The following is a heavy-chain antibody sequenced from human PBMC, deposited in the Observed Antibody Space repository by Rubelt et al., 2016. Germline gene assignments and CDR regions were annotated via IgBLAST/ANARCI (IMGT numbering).Heavy chain of an antibody. D-gene: IGHD2-15*01. Sequence: QVQLVQSGAEVKKPGASVKVSCKASGYTFTSYGISWVRQAPGQGLEWMGWIRAYNGNTKYAQSLQGRVTITSDNAKSPGYMELRSRRSDDTAVYYWSRDLRELYYWGQGTRVTVSS. V-gene: IGHV1-18*01. CDR1: GYTFTSYG. CDR2: IRAYNGNT. CDR3: SRDLRELYY. J-gene: IGHJ4*02.